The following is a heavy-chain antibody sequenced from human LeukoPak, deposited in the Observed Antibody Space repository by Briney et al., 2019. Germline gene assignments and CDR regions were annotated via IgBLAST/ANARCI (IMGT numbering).Heavy chain of an antibody. CDR1: GFTFTSSA. CDR3: AAVRADYYDSSGYYYNY. D-gene: IGHD3-22*01. V-gene: IGHV1-58*02. Sequence: SVKVSCKASGFTFTSSAMQWVRQARGQRLEWIGWIVVGSGNTNYAQKFQKRVTITRDMSTSTAYMELSSLRSEDTAVYYCAAVRADYYDSSGYYYNYWGQGTLVTVSS. J-gene: IGHJ4*02. CDR2: IVVGSGNT.